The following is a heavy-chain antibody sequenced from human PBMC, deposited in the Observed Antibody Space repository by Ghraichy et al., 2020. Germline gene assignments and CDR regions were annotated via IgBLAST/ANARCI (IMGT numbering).Heavy chain of an antibody. CDR1: GGSIISSHR. CDR3: ARTSYFGSAFDP. V-gene: IGHV4-4*02. Sequence: SETLSLTCEVSGGSIISSHRWSWVRQPPGKGLEWIAEIYHTGSINYNPSLKSRVTISVDTSKNQFSLNLSSVTAADTAVYYCARTSYFGSAFDPWGQGTLVTVSS. J-gene: IGHJ5*02. D-gene: IGHD3-10*01. CDR2: IYHTGSI.